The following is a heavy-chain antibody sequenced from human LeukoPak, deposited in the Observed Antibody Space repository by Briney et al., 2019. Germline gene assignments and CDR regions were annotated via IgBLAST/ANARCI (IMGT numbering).Heavy chain of an antibody. J-gene: IGHJ4*02. CDR3: ARERGRGRDSPWFDY. Sequence: PGGSLRLSCAASGFIVSGDFMSWVRQAPGKGLEWVSVIYSDGSTYYADSVKGRFTISRDNSKNTLDLQMTGLRAGDTAVYYCARERGRGRDSPWFDYWGQGTLVTVSS. CDR1: GFIVSGDF. CDR2: IYSDGST. V-gene: IGHV3-53*01. D-gene: IGHD1-26*01.